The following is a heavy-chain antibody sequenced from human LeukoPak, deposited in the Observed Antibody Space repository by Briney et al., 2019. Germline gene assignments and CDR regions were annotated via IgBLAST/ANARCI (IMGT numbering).Heavy chain of an antibody. Sequence: GGSLRLSCAASGFTFSNYWMRLVRQAPGKGLEWVANIKQYGSEKYYVDSVKGRFTISRDNAKNSLYLQMNSLRAEDTAVYYCARGDYFGSGTSFIDAFDIWGQGTMVTVS. J-gene: IGHJ3*02. V-gene: IGHV3-7*01. CDR3: ARGDYFGSGTSFIDAFDI. CDR1: GFTFSNYW. D-gene: IGHD3-10*01. CDR2: IKQYGSEK.